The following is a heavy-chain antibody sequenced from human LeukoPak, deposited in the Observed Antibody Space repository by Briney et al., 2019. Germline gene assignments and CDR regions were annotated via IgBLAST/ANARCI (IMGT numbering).Heavy chain of an antibody. CDR3: ARVGSYYYYGMDV. J-gene: IGHJ6*02. D-gene: IGHD2-15*01. Sequence: GGSLRLSCAASGFTVSSNYMSWVRQAPGGGLEWVSVIYSGGSTYYADSVKGRFTISRHNSKNTLYLQMNSLRAEDTAVYYCARVGSYYYYGMDVWGQGTTVTVSS. V-gene: IGHV3-53*04. CDR2: IYSGGST. CDR1: GFTVSSNY.